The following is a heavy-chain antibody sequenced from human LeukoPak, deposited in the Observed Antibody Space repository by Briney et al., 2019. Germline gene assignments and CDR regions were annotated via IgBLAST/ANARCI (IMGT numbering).Heavy chain of an antibody. Sequence: SQTLSLTCTVSGGSISSGSYYWSWIRQPAGKGLEWIGRIYTSGSTNYNPSLKSRVTISVDTSKNQFSLKLGSVTAADTAVYYCARVDYYGSGSYPDAFDIWGQGTMVTVSS. CDR2: IYTSGST. D-gene: IGHD3-10*01. V-gene: IGHV4-61*02. CDR1: GGSISSGSYY. J-gene: IGHJ3*02. CDR3: ARVDYYGSGSYPDAFDI.